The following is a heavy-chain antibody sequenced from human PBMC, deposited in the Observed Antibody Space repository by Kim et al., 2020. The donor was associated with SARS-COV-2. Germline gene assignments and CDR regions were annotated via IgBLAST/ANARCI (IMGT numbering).Heavy chain of an antibody. J-gene: IGHJ3*02. CDR1: GYTFTSYD. CDR2: MNPNSGNT. Sequence: ASVKVSCKASGYTFTSYDINWVRQATGQGLEWMGWMNPNSGNTGYAQKFQGRVTMTRNTSISTAYMELSSLRSEDTAVYYCATSKEGYYDILTGYYMNGVAFDIWGQGTMVTVSS. V-gene: IGHV1-8*01. CDR3: ATSKEGYYDILTGYYMNGVAFDI. D-gene: IGHD3-9*01.